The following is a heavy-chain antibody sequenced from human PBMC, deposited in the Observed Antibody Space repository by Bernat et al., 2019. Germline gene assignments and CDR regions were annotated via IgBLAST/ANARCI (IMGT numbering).Heavy chain of an antibody. D-gene: IGHD3-16*01. V-gene: IGHV3-23*01. CDR3: AKEYVSRSSLSFDY. Sequence: EVQLLESGGDLVQPGGSLRLSCVASGFTFSSNAMAWVRQAPGKGLEWFSAISGSGGRKYYADSVKGRFTISRDNSKNTLYLQMNSLRAEDTAVYFCAKEYVSRSSLSFDYWGQATLVTVSS. CDR1: GFTFSSNA. CDR2: ISGSGGRK. J-gene: IGHJ4*02.